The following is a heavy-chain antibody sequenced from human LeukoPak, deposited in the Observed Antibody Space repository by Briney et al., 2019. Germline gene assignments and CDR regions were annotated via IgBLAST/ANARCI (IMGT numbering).Heavy chain of an antibody. CDR2: INHSGST. CDR1: GGSFSGYY. Sequence: SETLSLTCAVYGGSFSGYYWSWIRQPPGKGLEWVGEINHSGSTNYNPSLKSRVTISVDTSKNQFSPKLSSVTAADTAVYYCARGPQYYFDYWGQGTLVTVSS. CDR3: ARGPQYYFDY. J-gene: IGHJ4*02. V-gene: IGHV4-34*01.